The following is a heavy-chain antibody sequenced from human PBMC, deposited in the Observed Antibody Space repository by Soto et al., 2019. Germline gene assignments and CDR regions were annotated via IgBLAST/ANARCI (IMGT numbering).Heavy chain of an antibody. D-gene: IGHD6-19*01. V-gene: IGHV3-33*01. CDR2: KWSDGSNE. CDR3: ARGLIAVAGYYYGMDV. Sequence: PVGSLRLSGEASGFRFSIYDMYWVRQARGKGLEWVAVKWSDGSNEYYANSVEGRFTISRDNSKDTLYLQMNTLRAEDTAVYYCARGLIAVAGYYYGMDVWGQGTTVTVSS. J-gene: IGHJ6*02. CDR1: GFRFSIYD.